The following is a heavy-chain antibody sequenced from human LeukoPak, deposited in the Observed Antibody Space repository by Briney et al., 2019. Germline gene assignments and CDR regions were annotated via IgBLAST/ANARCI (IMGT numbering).Heavy chain of an antibody. CDR3: ARSPIAVAGTLDY. CDR1: GGSISNYY. V-gene: IGHV4-59*08. Sequence: PSETLSLTCTVSGGSISNYYWSWLRQPPGKGLEGIGYIYYSGNTNYNPSLKSRVTISVDTSKKEFSLKLNSVTAADTAVYYCARSPIAVAGTLDYWGQGTLVTVSS. D-gene: IGHD6-19*01. J-gene: IGHJ4*02. CDR2: IYYSGNT.